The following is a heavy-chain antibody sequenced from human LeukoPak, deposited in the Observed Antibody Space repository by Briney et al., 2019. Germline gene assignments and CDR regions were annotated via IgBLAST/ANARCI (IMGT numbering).Heavy chain of an antibody. V-gene: IGHV3-66*02. CDR1: GLTVSSNY. CDR3: AREHSGSYYYFDY. Sequence: GGSLRLSCAASGLTVSSNYMSWVRQAPGKGLEWVSVIYSGGSTYYADSVKGRFTISRDNSKNTLYLQMNRLRAEDTAVYYCAREHSGSYYYFDYWGQGTLVSVSS. CDR2: IYSGGST. D-gene: IGHD1-26*01. J-gene: IGHJ4*02.